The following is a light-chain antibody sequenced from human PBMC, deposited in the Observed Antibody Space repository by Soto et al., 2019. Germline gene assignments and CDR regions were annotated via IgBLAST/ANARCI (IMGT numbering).Light chain of an antibody. J-gene: IGLJ1*01. V-gene: IGLV2-14*01. CDR1: SSDVGGYNC. CDR3: GSDRITTAV. Sequence: QSLLTQPASVSGSPGQSITISCTGTSSDVGGYNCVSWYQQYPGKAPKLMIYDVTNRPSGVSNRFSGSKSGNTASLTISGLQAEDEADYDCGSDRITTAVVGTGTKVTVL. CDR2: DVT.